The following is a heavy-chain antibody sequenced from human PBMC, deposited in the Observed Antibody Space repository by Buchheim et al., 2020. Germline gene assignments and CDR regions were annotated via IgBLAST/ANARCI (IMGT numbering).Heavy chain of an antibody. CDR2: ISGICGST. J-gene: IGHJ4*02. D-gene: IGHD3-3*01. Sequence: EVQLLESGGGLVQPGGSLRLSCAASGFTFSSYAMSLVRQAPWKGLEWVSAISGICGSTYYAASLKGRFTISRDNSKNTLYLQMNSLRAEDTAVYYCAIFPMGVVIKLPDYWGQGTL. CDR1: GFTFSSYA. CDR3: AIFPMGVVIKLPDY. V-gene: IGHV3-23*01.